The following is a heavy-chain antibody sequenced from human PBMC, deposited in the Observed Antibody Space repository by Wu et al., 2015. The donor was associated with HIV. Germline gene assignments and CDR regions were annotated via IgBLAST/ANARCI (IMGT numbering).Heavy chain of an antibody. CDR3: ARDMTYFYDNSGYYRLDY. J-gene: IGHJ4*02. CDR2: IIPRLGTT. Sequence: VHLVQSGAEVKKPGTSVKVSCRVSGFTFIDYYISWVRQAPGRGLEWMGGIIPRLGTTNYAQIFEGRVTITADEMRTTAYMELTSLKSDDTAMYYCARDMTYFYDNSGYYRLDYWGQGTLITVTS. D-gene: IGHD3-22*01. CDR1: GFTFIDYY. V-gene: IGHV1-69*13.